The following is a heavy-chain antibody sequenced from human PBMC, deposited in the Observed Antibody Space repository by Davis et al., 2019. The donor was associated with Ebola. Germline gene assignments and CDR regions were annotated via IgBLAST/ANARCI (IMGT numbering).Heavy chain of an antibody. CDR2: ISVYNGNT. J-gene: IGHJ4*02. CDR1: GYTFTSYG. V-gene: IGHV1-18*01. CDR3: ARDGNGAGILAWLFFDY. D-gene: IGHD3-3*01. Sequence: ASVKVSCKASGYTFTSYGISWVRQAPGQGLEWMGWISVYNGNTNYAQKLQGRVTMTTDTSTSTAYMELRSLRSDDKAVYYCARDGNGAGILAWLFFDYWGKGTLVTVSS.